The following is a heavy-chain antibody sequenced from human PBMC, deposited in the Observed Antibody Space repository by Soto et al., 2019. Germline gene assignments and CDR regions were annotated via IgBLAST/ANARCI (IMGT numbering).Heavy chain of an antibody. CDR3: ARRAKTATTNWSAFDI. CDR2: ISYSADKT. J-gene: IGHJ3*02. D-gene: IGHD1-7*01. CDR1: GFTFSTYV. Sequence: EVQLLESGGGLVQPGGSLRLSCAASGFTFSTYVMNWVRQAPGKGLEWVSTISYSADKTFYADSVKGRFTISRDNSRDTLFLQMNSLRADDAALYYCARRAKTATTNWSAFDIWGQGTMVTVSS. V-gene: IGHV3-23*01.